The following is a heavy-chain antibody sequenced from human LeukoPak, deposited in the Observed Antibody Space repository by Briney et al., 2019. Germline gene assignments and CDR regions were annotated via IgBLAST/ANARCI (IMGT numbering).Heavy chain of an antibody. Sequence: SVKVSCKASGFTFTRSAVQWVRQARRQRLEWIGWIVVGSGNTNYAQKFQERVTITRDMSTSTAYMELSSLRSEDTAVYYCVATDRVGATTYDAFDIWGQGTMVTVSS. CDR3: VATDRVGATTYDAFDI. J-gene: IGHJ3*02. D-gene: IGHD1-26*01. CDR2: IVVGSGNT. V-gene: IGHV1-58*01. CDR1: GFTFTRSA.